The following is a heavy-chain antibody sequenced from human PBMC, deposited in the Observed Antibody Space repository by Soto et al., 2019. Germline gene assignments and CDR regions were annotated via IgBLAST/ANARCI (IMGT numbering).Heavy chain of an antibody. CDR3: AKNPIGYSGYDSGPKYFQH. CDR1: VFTFSSYS. Sequence: GGSLRLSCAACVFTFSSYSMSWVRQAPGKGLEWVSAISGSGGSTYYADSVKGRFTISRDNSKNTLYLQMNSLRAEDTAVYYCAKNPIGYSGYDSGPKYFQHWGQGTLVTVSS. D-gene: IGHD5-12*01. J-gene: IGHJ1*01. V-gene: IGHV3-23*01. CDR2: ISGSGGST.